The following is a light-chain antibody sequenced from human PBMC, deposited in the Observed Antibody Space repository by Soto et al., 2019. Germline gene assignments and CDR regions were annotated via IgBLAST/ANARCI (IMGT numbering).Light chain of an antibody. CDR3: QQSSNSPMYT. CDR1: QSSAFY. CDR2: AAS. V-gene: IGKV1-39*01. Sequence: DIQLTQSPSSLSASVGDRVTITCRASQSSAFYVNLFQQKPGRAHRLLIYAASSLQSVVPSRFSGSGSGTDFTLTINSLQPEDSATYFCQQSSNSPMYTFGQGTK. J-gene: IGKJ2*01.